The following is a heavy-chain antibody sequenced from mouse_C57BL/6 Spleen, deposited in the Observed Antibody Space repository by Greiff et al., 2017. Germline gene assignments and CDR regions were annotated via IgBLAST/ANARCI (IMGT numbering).Heavy chain of an antibody. CDR3: VHYGSVYAMDY. CDR1: GYTFTSYW. Sequence: VQLQQPGAELVKPGASVKLSCKASGYTFTSYWMHWVKQRPGQGLEWIGRIYPADSDTNYNQKFKGKATLTADKSSSTAYMQLSSLTSEDSAVYCCVHYGSVYAMDYWGQGTSVTVSS. V-gene: IGHV1-74*01. CDR2: IYPADSDT. D-gene: IGHD1-1*01. J-gene: IGHJ4*01.